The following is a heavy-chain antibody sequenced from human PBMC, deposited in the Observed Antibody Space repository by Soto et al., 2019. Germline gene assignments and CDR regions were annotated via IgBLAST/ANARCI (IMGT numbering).Heavy chain of an antibody. D-gene: IGHD3-22*01. CDR1: GYTFTGYY. J-gene: IGHJ4*02. Sequence: ASVKVSCKASGYTFTGYYMHWVRQAPGQGLEWMGWINPNSGGTNYAQKFQGRVTMTRDTSISTAYMELSRLRSDDTAVYYCARAYRRAGPEWLLLAYWGQGTLVTVSS. CDR2: INPNSGGT. V-gene: IGHV1-2*02. CDR3: ARAYRRAGPEWLLLAY.